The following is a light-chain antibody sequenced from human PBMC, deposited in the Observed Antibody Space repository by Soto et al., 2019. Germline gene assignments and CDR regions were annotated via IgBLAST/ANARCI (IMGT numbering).Light chain of an antibody. CDR2: DVT. V-gene: IGLV2-14*03. Sequence: QSALSQPASVSGSPGQSITISCTGTSSDVGGFEYVSWYQQQPGKAPKLIIYDVTKRPSGVSNRFSGSKSGNTASLTISGIQAEDEGDYYCGSITRSSTSVFGTGTKVTVL. CDR3: GSITRSSTSV. J-gene: IGLJ1*01. CDR1: SSDVGGFEY.